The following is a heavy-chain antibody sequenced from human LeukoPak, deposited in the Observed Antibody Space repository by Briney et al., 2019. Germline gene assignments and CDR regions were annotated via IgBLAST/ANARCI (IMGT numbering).Heavy chain of an antibody. CDR1: GFTFSSYS. D-gene: IGHD3-10*01. J-gene: IGHJ4*02. CDR2: ISSSSSYI. V-gene: IGHV3-21*01. CDR3: ARYYRLDY. Sequence: PGGSLRLSCAASGFTFSSYSMNWVRQAPGKGLEWVSFISSSSSYIYYADSVKGRFTISRDNSKNTLYLQMNSLRADDTAVYYCARYYRLDYWGQGTLVTVSS.